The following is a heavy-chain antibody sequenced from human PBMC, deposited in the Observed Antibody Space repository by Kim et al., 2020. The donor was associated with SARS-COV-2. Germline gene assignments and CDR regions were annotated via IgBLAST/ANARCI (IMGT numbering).Heavy chain of an antibody. Sequence: SETLSLTCTVSGGSISSYYWSWIRQPPGKGLEWIGYIYYSGSTNYNPSLKSRVTISVDTSKNQFSLKLSSVTAADTAVYYCARVLRGVVSATAFDYWGPGTLVTVSS. CDR2: IYYSGST. J-gene: IGHJ4*02. D-gene: IGHD2-21*02. CDR3: ARVLRGVVSATAFDY. V-gene: IGHV4-59*01. CDR1: GGSISSYY.